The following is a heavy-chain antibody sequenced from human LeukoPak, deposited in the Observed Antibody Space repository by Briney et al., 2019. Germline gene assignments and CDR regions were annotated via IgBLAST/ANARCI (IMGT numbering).Heavy chain of an antibody. J-gene: IGHJ4*02. CDR2: IYYRGST. V-gene: IGHV4-39*01. D-gene: IGHD3-22*01. Sequence: SETLSLTRTLSGGSLSSSSYSWGWIRHPPGRGLERIGSIYYRGSTYYNPSLKSRVTISVDTSKNRFSLKLRSVTAADTAVYYCAIRDGEMVMDFDCWGQGTLVTVSS. CDR1: GGSLSSSSYS. CDR3: AIRDGEMVMDFDC.